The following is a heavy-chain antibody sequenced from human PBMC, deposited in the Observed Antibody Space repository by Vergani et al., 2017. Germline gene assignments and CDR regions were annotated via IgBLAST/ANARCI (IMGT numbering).Heavy chain of an antibody. Sequence: EVQVLESGGGLVQPGGSLRISCSASGFTFTTYAMVGVRQVPGKGLEWVSAVSGSGHTTYYADSVRGRFTTARDNSKNTMYLQMNSLRPEDTALYYCAKGRGVVSPDYWGQGTLVTVSS. CDR3: AKGRGVVSPDY. D-gene: IGHD2-21*01. J-gene: IGHJ4*02. V-gene: IGHV3-23*01. CDR1: GFTFTTYA. CDR2: VSGSGHTT.